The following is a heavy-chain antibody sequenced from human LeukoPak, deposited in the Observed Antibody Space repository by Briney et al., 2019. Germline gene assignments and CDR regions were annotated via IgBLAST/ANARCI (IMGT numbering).Heavy chain of an antibody. Sequence: SETLSLTCTVSGGSISSSPYYWAWIRQPPGRGLEWIGSIYYRGITYHNPSLKSRVTISVDPSKNQFSLSVISVTAADTAVYFCARPTTGPATQGYDSWGQGILVTVAS. CDR3: ARPTTGPATQGYDS. CDR2: IYYRGIT. CDR1: GGSISSSPYY. J-gene: IGHJ4*02. D-gene: IGHD1-1*01. V-gene: IGHV4-39*01.